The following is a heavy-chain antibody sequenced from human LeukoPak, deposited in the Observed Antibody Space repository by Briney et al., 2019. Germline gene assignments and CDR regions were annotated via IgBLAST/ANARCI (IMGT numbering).Heavy chain of an antibody. CDR1: GFSFSSYG. V-gene: IGHV3-23*01. CDR2: IIISGSST. CDR3: ATKTAFDY. D-gene: IGHD5-18*01. Sequence: PGGSLRLSCAASGFSFSSYGMGWVRQAPGKGLEWVSTIIISGSSTYYADSVKGRFTISRDNSKNTLYLQMSSLRAEDTAVYYCATKTAFDYWGQGTLVTVSS. J-gene: IGHJ4*02.